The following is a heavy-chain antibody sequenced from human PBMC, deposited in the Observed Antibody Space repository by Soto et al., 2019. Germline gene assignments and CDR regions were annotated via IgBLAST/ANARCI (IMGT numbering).Heavy chain of an antibody. CDR2: INPSGGST. V-gene: IGHV1-46*01. CDR3: ARGRGYCDFNTCHYYFDL. D-gene: IGHD2-15*01. J-gene: IGHJ4*02. CDR1: GYTFTSYY. Sequence: ASVKVSCKASGYTFTSYYMHWVRQAPGQGLEWMGIINPSGGSTSYAQKFQGRVTMTRDTPTSTVYMELSSLRSGDTAVYYCARGRGYCDFNTCHYYFDLWGPGTQVTVSS.